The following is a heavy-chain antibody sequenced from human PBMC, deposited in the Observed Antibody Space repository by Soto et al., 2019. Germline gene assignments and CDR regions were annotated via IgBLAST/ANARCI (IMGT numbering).Heavy chain of an antibody. CDR3: AKATQHAEGGYCRSTSCAAEYFPS. D-gene: IGHD2-2*01. CDR1: GFTFINFA. V-gene: IGHV3-23*01. CDR2: IHSGGT. Sequence: EVQLLESGGGLVQPGGSLRLSCAASGFTFINFAMSWVRQAPGKGLEWVSSIHSGGTYYADSVRGRFTISRDNSKNTLSLQMNSLRAEDTAVYDCAKATQHAEGGYCRSTSCAAEYFPSWGQGNLVSVSS. J-gene: IGHJ1*01.